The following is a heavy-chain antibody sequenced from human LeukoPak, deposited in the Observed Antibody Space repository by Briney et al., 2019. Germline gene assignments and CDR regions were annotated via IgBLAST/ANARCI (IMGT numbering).Heavy chain of an antibody. J-gene: IGHJ5*01. CDR2: IHYSGST. CDR1: GGSISSGGYY. Sequence: SQTLSLTCTVSGGSISSGGYYWSWIRQHPGKDLEWIGYIHYSGSTYYNPSLKSRVIISVDTSKNQFSLKLSSVTAADTAVYYCAREGCSSTSCYLPFDSWGQGTLVIVSS. V-gene: IGHV4-31*03. CDR3: AREGCSSTSCYLPFDS. D-gene: IGHD2-2*01.